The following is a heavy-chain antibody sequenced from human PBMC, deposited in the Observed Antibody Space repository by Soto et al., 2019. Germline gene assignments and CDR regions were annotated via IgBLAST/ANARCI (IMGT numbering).Heavy chain of an antibody. CDR3: AKDTKYCSSTSCPYDAFDI. V-gene: IGHV3-9*01. D-gene: IGHD2-2*01. CDR2: ISWNSGSI. CDR1: GFTFDDYA. J-gene: IGHJ3*02. Sequence: GGSLRLSCAASGFTFDDYAMHWVRQAQGKGLDWVSGISWNSGSIGYADSVKGRSTISRDNAKNSLYLQMNSLRAEDTALYYCAKDTKYCSSTSCPYDAFDIWGQGTMVTVSS.